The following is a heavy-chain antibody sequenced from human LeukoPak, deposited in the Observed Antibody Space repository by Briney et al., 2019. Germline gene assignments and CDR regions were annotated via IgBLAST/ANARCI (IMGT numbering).Heavy chain of an antibody. CDR2: INPNSGGT. CDR1: GYTFTGYY. Sequence: ASVKVSCKASGYTFTGYYMHWVRQAPGQGLEWMGWINPNSGGTNYAQKFQGRVIMTRDTSISTAYMELSRLRPDDTAVYYCARVLYSSSWDAFDIWGQGTMVTVSS. CDR3: ARVLYSSSWDAFDI. V-gene: IGHV1-2*02. D-gene: IGHD6-13*01. J-gene: IGHJ3*02.